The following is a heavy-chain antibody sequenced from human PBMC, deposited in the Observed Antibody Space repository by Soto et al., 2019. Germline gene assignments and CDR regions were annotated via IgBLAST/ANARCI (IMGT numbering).Heavy chain of an antibody. CDR1: GGSISSYY. J-gene: IGHJ4*02. V-gene: IGHV4-59*01. Sequence: PSETLSLTCTVSGGSISSYYWSWIRQPPGKGLEWIGYIYYSGGTNYNPSLKSRVTISLDTSKNQFSLKLSSVSSVFRLFLQMNSLKTEDTAVYYCSHGYAQYFESWGQGTLVTVSS. D-gene: IGHD3-10*01. CDR3: NSLKTEDTAVYYCSHGYAQYFES. CDR2: IYYSGGT.